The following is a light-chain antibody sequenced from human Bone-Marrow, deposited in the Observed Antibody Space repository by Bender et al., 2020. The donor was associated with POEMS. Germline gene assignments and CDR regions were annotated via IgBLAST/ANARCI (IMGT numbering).Light chain of an antibody. CDR2: DVT. CDR3: CSYAGSFFV. Sequence: QSALTQPASVSGSPGQSITISCTGTSNDVGCYNFVSWYQQHPGKAPKVLIYDVTNRPSGISNRFSGSKSGNSASLTISGLQAEDDADYYCCSYAGSFFVFGTGTKVTVL. V-gene: IGLV2-14*01. J-gene: IGLJ1*01. CDR1: SNDVGCYNF.